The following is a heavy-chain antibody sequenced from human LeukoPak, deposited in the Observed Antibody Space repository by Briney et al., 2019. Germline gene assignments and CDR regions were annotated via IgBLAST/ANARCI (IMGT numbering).Heavy chain of an antibody. V-gene: IGHV3-20*04. Sequence: GSPRLSCAASGFTFDDYGMSWVRQAPGKGLEWVSGINWNGGSTGYADSVKGRFTISRDNAKNSLYLQMNSLRAEDTALYYCARGHIAEGPFDYWGQGALVTVPS. J-gene: IGHJ4*02. CDR2: INWNGGST. D-gene: IGHD6-13*01. CDR1: GFTFDDYG. CDR3: ARGHIAEGPFDY.